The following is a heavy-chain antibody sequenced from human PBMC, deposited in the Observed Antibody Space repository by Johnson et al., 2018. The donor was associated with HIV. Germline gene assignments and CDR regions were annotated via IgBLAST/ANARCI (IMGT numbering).Heavy chain of an antibody. D-gene: IGHD4-23*01. J-gene: IGHJ3*02. CDR1: GFTFSTYG. V-gene: IGHV3-30*19. CDR3: ARGYGGNYDAFDI. Sequence: QMQLVESGGGVVQPGRSLRLSCAASGFTFSTYGMHWVRQAPGKGLEWVALICYDGSNKYYADSVKGRFTISRDNSKNTLYLQMNSLRAEDTAVYYCARGYGGNYDAFDIWGQGTMVTVSS. CDR2: ICYDGSNK.